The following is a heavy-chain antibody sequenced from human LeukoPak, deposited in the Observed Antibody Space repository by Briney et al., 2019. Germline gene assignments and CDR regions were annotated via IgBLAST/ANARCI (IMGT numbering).Heavy chain of an antibody. CDR1: GFIFSSYA. J-gene: IGHJ4*02. CDR3: ARDSGWFRFDY. D-gene: IGHD6-13*01. Sequence: GGSLRLSCAASGFIFSSYAMSWVRQAPGKGLEWAANIKQDGSDKYYVDSVRGRFAISRDNAKSSLFLQMNSLRAEDTAVYYCARDSGWFRFDYWGQGTLVTVSS. CDR2: IKQDGSDK. V-gene: IGHV3-7*03.